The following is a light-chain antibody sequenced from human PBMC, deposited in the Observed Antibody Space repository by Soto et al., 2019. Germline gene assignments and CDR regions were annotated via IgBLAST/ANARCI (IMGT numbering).Light chain of an antibody. J-gene: IGKJ1*01. V-gene: IGKV3-15*01. CDR3: QHYDTWPRT. CDR2: GAS. Sequence: EIVMTQSPATLSVSPGERATLSCRASQRVSSNLAWYQQKPGQAPRLLIYGASTSATGIPARFSGSRSGTAFTLTIICLQSEDFAVYYCQHYDTWPRTFGQGTKVEIK. CDR1: QRVSSN.